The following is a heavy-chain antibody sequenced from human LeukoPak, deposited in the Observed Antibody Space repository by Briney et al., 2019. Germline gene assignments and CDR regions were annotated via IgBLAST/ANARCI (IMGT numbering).Heavy chain of an antibody. D-gene: IGHD3-22*01. J-gene: IGHJ5*02. CDR3: AREYYYDSSGYWISWFDP. CDR2: ISGSGGST. CDR1: VFSPISDA. Sequence: PGGSLRLSCAPSVFSPISDAMSSVREAPGKGLERVSAISGSGGSTYYADSVKGRFTISRDNSKNTLYLQMNSLRAEDTAVYYCAREYYYDSSGYWISWFDPWGQGTLVTVSS. V-gene: IGHV3-23*01.